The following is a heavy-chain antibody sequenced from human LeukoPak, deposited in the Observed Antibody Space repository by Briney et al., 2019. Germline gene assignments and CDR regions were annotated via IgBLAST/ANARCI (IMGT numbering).Heavy chain of an antibody. CDR3: ARDFRSRNIVGATPDAFDI. CDR2: ISTYNGNT. J-gene: IGHJ3*02. D-gene: IGHD1-26*01. V-gene: IGHV1-18*01. Sequence: ASVKVSFKASGYTFTNYGINWVRQAPGQGLEWMGWISTYNGNTNYAQKFQGRVTVTTATSTSTAFMELKSLSSDDTAVYYCARDFRSRNIVGATPDAFDIWGQGTVVTVSS. CDR1: GYTFTNYG.